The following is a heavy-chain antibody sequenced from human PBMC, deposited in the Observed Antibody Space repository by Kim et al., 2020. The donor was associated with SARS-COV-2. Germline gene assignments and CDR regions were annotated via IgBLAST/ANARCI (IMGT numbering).Heavy chain of an antibody. V-gene: IGHV3-30*01. J-gene: IGHJ4*02. D-gene: IGHD5-12*01. Sequence: SADPVKGRFTISRNNSKNPLYLKMNSLRAEDTAVYYCASFDIVATITPDYWGQGTLVTVSS. CDR3: ASFDIVATITPDY.